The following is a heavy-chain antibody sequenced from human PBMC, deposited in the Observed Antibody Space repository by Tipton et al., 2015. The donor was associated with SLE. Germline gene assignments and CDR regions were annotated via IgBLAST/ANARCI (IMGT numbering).Heavy chain of an antibody. CDR2: IYDSGST. CDR1: GGSISSAGNY. CDR3: ARVWERVAVADY. V-gene: IGHV4-31*03. Sequence: TLSLTCTVSGGSISSAGNYWSWIRQHPGKGLEWIGYIYDSGSTDYNPSLKSRVTISVDTSKNQIFLQLTSVTAADTAVYFCARVWERVAVADYWGQGTLVTVSS. D-gene: IGHD6-19*01. J-gene: IGHJ4*02.